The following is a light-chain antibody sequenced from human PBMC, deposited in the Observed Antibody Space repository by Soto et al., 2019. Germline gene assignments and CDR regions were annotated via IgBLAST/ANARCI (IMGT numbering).Light chain of an antibody. J-gene: IGKJ1*01. CDR2: GAS. Sequence: EVVLTQSPGTLSLSPGERATLSCRASQSISMRYLAWYQQRPGQAPRLLIYGASNRATGIPDRFSGSGSGTDFTLIITSLEPADFAVYYCHQFGPSPWTFGQGTKVELK. CDR1: QSISMRY. V-gene: IGKV3-20*01. CDR3: HQFGPSPWT.